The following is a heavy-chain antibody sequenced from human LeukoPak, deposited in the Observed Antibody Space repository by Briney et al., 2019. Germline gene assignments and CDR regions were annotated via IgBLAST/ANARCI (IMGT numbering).Heavy chain of an antibody. CDR2: IHYTGIT. D-gene: IGHD5-18*01. J-gene: IGHJ6*03. CDR1: GGSISSSSYY. CDR3: ARSIYSYGYVGYYYYMDV. V-gene: IGHV4-61*01. Sequence: SETLSLTCTVSGGSISSSSYYWSWIRQPPGKGLECIGYIHYTGITNYNPSLKSRVTISVDTSKKQFSLKLSSVTAADTAVYYCARSIYSYGYVGYYYYMDVWGKGTTVTVSS.